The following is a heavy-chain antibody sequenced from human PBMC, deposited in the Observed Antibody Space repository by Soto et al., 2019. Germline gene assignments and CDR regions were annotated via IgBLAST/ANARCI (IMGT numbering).Heavy chain of an antibody. CDR3: ASWLKEAGIGGNYSYGMDV. CDR1: GGTFSNYA. J-gene: IGHJ6*02. CDR2: IMPIFGRA. D-gene: IGHD6-19*01. Sequence: QVQLVQSGAEVKKPGSSVKVSCKASGGTFSNYAFSWVRQAPGQGLEWLGGIMPIFGRADYAQKFRDRVTSTADESTNTAHMELSSLRSEDTAVYYCASWLKEAGIGGNYSYGMDVWGQGTTVTVSS. V-gene: IGHV1-69*12.